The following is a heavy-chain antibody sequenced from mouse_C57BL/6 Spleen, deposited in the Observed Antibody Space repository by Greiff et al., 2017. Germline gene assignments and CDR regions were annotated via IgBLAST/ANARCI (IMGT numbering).Heavy chain of an antibody. CDR2: INPSTGGT. Sequence: VHVKQSGPELVKPGASVKISCKASGYSFTGYYMNWVKQSPEKSLEWIGEINPSTGGTTSNQKFKAKATLTADKSSRTAYMQLKSLPSEDSAVYYCARRGRTYYFDDWGQGTTLTVSS. CDR1: GYSFTGYY. V-gene: IGHV1-42*01. J-gene: IGHJ2*01. CDR3: ARRGRTYYFDD.